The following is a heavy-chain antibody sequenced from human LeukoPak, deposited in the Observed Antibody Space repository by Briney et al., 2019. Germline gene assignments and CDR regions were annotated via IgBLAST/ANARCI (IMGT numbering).Heavy chain of an antibody. CDR1: GGSISSYY. Sequence: PSETLPLTCTVSGGSISSYYWSWIRQPPGKGLEWIGYIYYSGSTNYNPSLKSRVTISVDTSKNQFSLKLSSVTAADTAVYYCARGADSSGYYSIFYFDYWGQGTLVTVSS. CDR3: ARGADSSGYYSIFYFDY. V-gene: IGHV4-59*01. D-gene: IGHD3-22*01. J-gene: IGHJ4*02. CDR2: IYYSGST.